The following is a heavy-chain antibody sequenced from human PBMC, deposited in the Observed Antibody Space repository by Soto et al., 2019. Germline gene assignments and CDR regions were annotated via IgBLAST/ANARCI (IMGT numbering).Heavy chain of an antibody. V-gene: IGHV3-30-3*01. CDR2: ISYDGSNK. CDR1: GFTFSSYA. Sequence: GGSLRLSCAASGFTFSSYAMHWVRQAPGKGLEWVAVISYDGSNKYYADSVKGRFTISRDNSKNSLYLEMNSLRDEDTAVYYCASHYDMWSGYLSPVDYWGQGTLVTVSS. D-gene: IGHD3-3*01. CDR3: ASHYDMWSGYLSPVDY. J-gene: IGHJ4*02.